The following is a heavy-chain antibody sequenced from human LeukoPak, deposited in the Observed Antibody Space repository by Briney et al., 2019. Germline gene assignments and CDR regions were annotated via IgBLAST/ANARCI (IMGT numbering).Heavy chain of an antibody. CDR2: IDNDGAST. Sequence: GGSLRLSCATSGFIFRNYWMHWVRQTPGEGLFWFSRIDNDGASTVYADSVEGRFVVSRDNAKNTLYLQMNSLRAEDTAVYYCVRGSLGPDYWGQGTLVTVSS. CDR3: VRGSLGPDY. J-gene: IGHJ4*02. CDR1: GFIFRNYW. V-gene: IGHV3-74*01.